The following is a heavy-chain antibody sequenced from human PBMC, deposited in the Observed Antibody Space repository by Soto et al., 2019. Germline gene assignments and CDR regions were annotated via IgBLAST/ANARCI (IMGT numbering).Heavy chain of an antibody. CDR3: ARESREYYFDY. Sequence: QVQLQESGPGLVKPSETLSLTCTVSGGSISTYYWSWIRQPPGKGLEWIGYVFYSGITNYNPSLTRRVTISVDTSKNQFSPRLRSVTAADTAVYYCARESREYYFDYWGQGTLVTVSS. CDR1: GGSISTYY. CDR2: VFYSGIT. J-gene: IGHJ4*02. V-gene: IGHV4-59*01.